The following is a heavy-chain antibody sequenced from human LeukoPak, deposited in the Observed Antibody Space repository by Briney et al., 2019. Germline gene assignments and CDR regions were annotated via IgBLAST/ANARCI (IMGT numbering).Heavy chain of an antibody. CDR2: INPSGGTT. J-gene: IGHJ4*02. CDR3: ARSGTLRGYFDY. Sequence: ASVKVSCKASGYTFISYYMHWVRQAPGQGLEWMGMINPSGGTTNYPQKFQGRVTMTRDTSTSTVYMELSSLRSDDTAVYYCARSGTLRGYFDYWGQGTLITVSS. V-gene: IGHV1-46*01. CDR1: GYTFISYY. D-gene: IGHD3-10*01.